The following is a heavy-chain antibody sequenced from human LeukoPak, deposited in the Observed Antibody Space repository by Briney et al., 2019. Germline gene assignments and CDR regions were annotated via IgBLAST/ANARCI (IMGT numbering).Heavy chain of an antibody. CDR2: IYTSGST. CDR3: ARDRYYDSSGYLPFDY. J-gene: IGHJ6*04. Sequence: PSETLSLTCTVSGGSISSYYWSWIRQPAGKGLEWIGRIYTSGSTNYNPSLKSRVTMSVDTSKNQFSLKLSSVTAADTAVYYCARDRYYDSSGYLPFDYWGKGTTVTVSS. V-gene: IGHV4-4*07. D-gene: IGHD3-22*01. CDR1: GGSISSYY.